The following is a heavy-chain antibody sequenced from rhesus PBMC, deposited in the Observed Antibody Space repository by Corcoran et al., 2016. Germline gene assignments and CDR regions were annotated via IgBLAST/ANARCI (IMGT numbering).Heavy chain of an antibody. J-gene: IGHJ3*01. CDR3: ARGPYNSGSYNDAFDF. V-gene: IGHV4-169*01. D-gene: IGHD1-44*02. Sequence: QLQLQESGPGLVKPSETLSVTCAVSGGSISSSSWSWIRQAPGKGLEWIGYIYGSGSSTNYNPSLKSRVTLSVDTAKNQLSLKLSSVTTADTAVYYCARGPYNSGSYNDAFDFWGQGLRVTVSS. CDR1: GGSISSSS. CDR2: IYGSGSST.